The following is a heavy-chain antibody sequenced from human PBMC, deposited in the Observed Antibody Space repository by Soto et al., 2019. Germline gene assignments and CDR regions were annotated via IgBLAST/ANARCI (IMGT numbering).Heavy chain of an antibody. CDR1: GYTLTALS. CDR3: ATPLYTMVRGEGDAFDI. CDR2: FDPEDGET. Sequence: SVKVSCKVSGYTLTALSMLWVRQAPGKGLEWMGGFDPEDGETIYAQKFQGRVTMTEDTSTDTAYMELSSLRSEDTVVYYCATPLYTMVRGEGDAFDIWGQGTMVTVSS. V-gene: IGHV1-24*01. J-gene: IGHJ3*02. D-gene: IGHD3-10*01.